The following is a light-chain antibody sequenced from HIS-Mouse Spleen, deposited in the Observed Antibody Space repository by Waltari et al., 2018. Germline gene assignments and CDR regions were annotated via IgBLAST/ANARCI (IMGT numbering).Light chain of an antibody. V-gene: IGLV2-14*02. CDR3: SSYTSSSTYV. CDR1: STHVGSYNL. J-gene: IGLJ1*01. Sequence: QSALTQPASVSGSPGQSITLSCTGTSTHVGSYNLVSWYQQHPGKAPKLMIYDVSNRPSGVSNRFSGSKSGNTASLTISGLQAEDEADYYCSSYTSSSTYVFGTGTKVTVL. CDR2: DVS.